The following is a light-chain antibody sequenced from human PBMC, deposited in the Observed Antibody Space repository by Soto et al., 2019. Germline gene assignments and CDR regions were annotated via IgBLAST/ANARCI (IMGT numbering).Light chain of an antibody. CDR3: QSYDSSLSADV. CDR1: SSNIGAGYD. CDR2: SNN. V-gene: IGLV1-40*01. Sequence: QSVLTQTPSVSGAAGQRVTISCTGSSSNIGAGYDIHWYQHLPGTAPKLLIFSNNNRPSGVPDRFSGSKSGTSASLAITGLQAEDEADYYCQSYDSSLSADVFGTGTKLTVL. J-gene: IGLJ1*01.